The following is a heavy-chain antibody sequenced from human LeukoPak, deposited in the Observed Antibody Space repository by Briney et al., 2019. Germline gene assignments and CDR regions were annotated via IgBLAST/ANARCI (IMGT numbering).Heavy chain of an antibody. D-gene: IGHD3-3*01. J-gene: IGHJ4*02. Sequence: PGGSLRRSCAASGFTFSTYGMHWVRQAPGKGREWGAFIRFDGSNKYYADSVKGRFTISRDTSKNTLYLQKNSLRAEDTAVYYCANSQLRFLEWLLSHLDYWGQGTLVTVSS. V-gene: IGHV3-30*02. CDR2: IRFDGSNK. CDR1: GFTFSTYG. CDR3: ANSQLRFLEWLLSHLDY.